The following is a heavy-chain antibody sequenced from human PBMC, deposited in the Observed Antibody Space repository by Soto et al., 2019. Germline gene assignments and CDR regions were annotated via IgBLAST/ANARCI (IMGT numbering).Heavy chain of an antibody. CDR1: GGSISSSSYY. Sequence: SETLSLTCTVSGGSISSSSYYWGWIRQPPGKGLEWIGSIYYSGSTCYNPSLKSRVTISVDTSKNQFSLKLSSVTAADTAVYYCARHKCSSTSCYSFYWFDPWGQGTLVTVSS. V-gene: IGHV4-39*01. J-gene: IGHJ5*02. CDR2: IYYSGST. D-gene: IGHD2-2*01. CDR3: ARHKCSSTSCYSFYWFDP.